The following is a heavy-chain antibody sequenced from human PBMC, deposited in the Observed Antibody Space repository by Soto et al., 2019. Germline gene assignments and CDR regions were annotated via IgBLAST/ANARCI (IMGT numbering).Heavy chain of an antibody. V-gene: IGHV3-30-3*01. CDR2: ISYDGSNK. CDR1: GFTFSSYA. D-gene: IGHD3-10*01. Sequence: QVQLVESGGGVVQPGRSLRLSCAASGFTFSSYAMHWVRQAPGKGLEWVAVISYDGSNKYYADSVKGRFTISRDNSKNTLYLQMNSLRAEDTAVYYCARERITKVRGVIHYYYGMDVWGQGTTVTVSS. CDR3: ARERITKVRGVIHYYYGMDV. J-gene: IGHJ6*02.